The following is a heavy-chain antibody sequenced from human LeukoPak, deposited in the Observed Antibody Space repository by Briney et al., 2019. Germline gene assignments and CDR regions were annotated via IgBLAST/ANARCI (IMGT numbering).Heavy chain of an antibody. D-gene: IGHD3-3*01. V-gene: IGHV3-23*01. J-gene: IGHJ4*02. Sequence: GGSLRLSCAASGFTFSSYSMNWLRQAPGKGLEWVSAISGSGGSTYYADSVKGRFTISRDNSKNTLYLKMNSLRAEDTAVYYCAKDRLRSGYTHFDYWGQGTLVTVSS. CDR3: AKDRLRSGYTHFDY. CDR2: ISGSGGST. CDR1: GFTFSSYS.